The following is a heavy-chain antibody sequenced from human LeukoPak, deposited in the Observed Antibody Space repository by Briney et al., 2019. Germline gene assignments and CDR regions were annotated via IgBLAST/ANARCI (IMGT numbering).Heavy chain of an antibody. V-gene: IGHV4-59*12. CDR1: GGSISSYY. D-gene: IGHD6-6*01. CDR2: IYYSGST. CDR3: AREGSMTARPFVSIDY. Sequence: SETLSLTCTVSGGSISSYYWSWLRQPPGKGLEWIGYIYYSGSTDYNPSLESRVTMSVHTSKNQFSLKLTSVTAADTAVYYCAREGSMTARPFVSIDYWGQGTLVTVSS. J-gene: IGHJ4*02.